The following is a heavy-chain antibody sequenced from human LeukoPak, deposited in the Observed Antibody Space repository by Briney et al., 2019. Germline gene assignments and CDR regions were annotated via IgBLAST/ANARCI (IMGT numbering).Heavy chain of an antibody. CDR2: IYYSGST. CDR3: ARDLRDGYNSDAFDI. V-gene: IGHV4-59*01. D-gene: IGHD5-24*01. Sequence: SETLSLTCTVSGGSINTYYWSWIRQPPGKGLEWIGYIYYSGSTNYNPSLKSRVTISVDTSKNQFSLKLSSVTAADTAVYYCARDLRDGYNSDAFDIWGQGTMVTVSS. J-gene: IGHJ3*02. CDR1: GGSINTYY.